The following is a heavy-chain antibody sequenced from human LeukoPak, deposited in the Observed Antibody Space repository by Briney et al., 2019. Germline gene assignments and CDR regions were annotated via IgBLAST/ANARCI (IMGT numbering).Heavy chain of an antibody. J-gene: IGHJ6*03. D-gene: IGHD3-9*01. CDR1: GGSISSSSYY. CDR2: IYTSGST. V-gene: IGHV4-39*07. CDR3: ARTITPNYDILTGYYNLYFHYYYMDV. Sequence: PSETLSLTCTVSGGSISSSSYYWGWIRQPPGKGLEWIGRIYTSGSTNYNPSLKSRVTISVDTSKNQFSLKLSSVTAADTAVYYCARTITPNYDILTGYYNLYFHYYYMDVWGKGTTVTISS.